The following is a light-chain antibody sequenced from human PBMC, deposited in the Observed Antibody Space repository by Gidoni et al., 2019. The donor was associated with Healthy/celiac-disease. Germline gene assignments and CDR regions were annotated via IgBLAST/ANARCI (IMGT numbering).Light chain of an antibody. J-gene: IGKJ1*01. CDR3: QQYGSSPWT. Sequence: EIVLTQSPGTLSLSPGERATLSCRASQSVSSGYLAWYQQKPGQAPRLLIYGASSRATGIPDRFSGSGSGTDFTLTISRLEPEDFAVYYCQQYGSSPWTFXXXTKVEIK. CDR2: GAS. CDR1: QSVSSGY. V-gene: IGKV3-20*01.